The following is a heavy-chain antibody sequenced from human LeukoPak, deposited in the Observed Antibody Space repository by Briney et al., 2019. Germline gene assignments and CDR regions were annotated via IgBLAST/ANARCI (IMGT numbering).Heavy chain of an antibody. CDR2: VYSDGGA. CDR1: GFTFSSSC. D-gene: IGHD3-16*01. CDR3: ARDRGFGGPQGDNWFDP. J-gene: IGHJ5*02. Sequence: PGGSLRLSCAASGFTFSSSCMSWVRQAPGKGLEWVSVVYSDGGAKYADSVKDRFNISRDNSKNMLYLEMSSLRVEDTAVYYCARDRGFGGPQGDNWFDPWGQGTLVTVSS. V-gene: IGHV3-53*01.